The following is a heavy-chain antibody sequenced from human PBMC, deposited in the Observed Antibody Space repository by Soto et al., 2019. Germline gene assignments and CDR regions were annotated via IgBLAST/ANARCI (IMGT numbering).Heavy chain of an antibody. D-gene: IGHD1-1*01. CDR1: GYTFSSYD. J-gene: IGHJ4*02. V-gene: IGHV1-8*01. CDR2: MNPNSGNT. CDR3: SEGKSLEN. Sequence: QVQLVQSGAEVKKPGASVKVSCKASGYTFSSYDINWVRQATGQGLEWMGWMNPNSGNTGYAQKFQSRVTMTRDTAITPAYIELGSLRAGDTAGYYCSEGKSLENWGQGTLVTVSS.